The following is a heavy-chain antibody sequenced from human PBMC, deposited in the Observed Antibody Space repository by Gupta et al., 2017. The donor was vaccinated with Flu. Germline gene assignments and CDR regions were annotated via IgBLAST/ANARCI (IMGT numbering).Heavy chain of an antibody. V-gene: IGHV4-34*01. D-gene: IGHD5-18*01. J-gene: IGHJ5*02. Sequence: QVQLQQWGAGLLKPSETLSLTCAVYGGSFSGYYWSWIRQPPGKGLEWIGEINHSGSTNYNPSLKSRVTISVDTSKNQFSLKLSSVTAADTAVYYCARGRGIIQLWSLNDNWFDPWGQGTLVTVSS. CDR2: INHSGST. CDR3: ARGRGIIQLWSLNDNWFDP. CDR1: GGSFSGYY.